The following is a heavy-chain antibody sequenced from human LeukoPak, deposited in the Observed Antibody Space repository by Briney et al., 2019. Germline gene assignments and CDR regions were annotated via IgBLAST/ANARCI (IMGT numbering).Heavy chain of an antibody. J-gene: IGHJ4*02. D-gene: IGHD5-18*01. Sequence: GGSLRLSCAASGFTFNSYEMNWVRQAPGKGLEWVSGISGSGTNTNYADSVKGRFTISRDNSKNTVYLQMKSLRAEDTAVYYCAKSSRPVTAMAFFDYWGQGTLVTVSS. CDR1: GFTFNSYE. V-gene: IGHV3-23*01. CDR3: AKSSRPVTAMAFFDY. CDR2: ISGSGTNT.